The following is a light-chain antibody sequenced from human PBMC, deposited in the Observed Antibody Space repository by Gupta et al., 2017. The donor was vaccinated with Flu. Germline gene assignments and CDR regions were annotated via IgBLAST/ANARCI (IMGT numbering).Light chain of an antibody. CDR1: QSISSY. CDR3: QQSYSTPGT. CDR2: GAS. J-gene: IGKJ3*01. Sequence: DIEMTQSPSSLSASVGDRVTITWRASQSISSYLNWYQQKPGKAPKLLIYGASSLQSGVPSRFSGSGSGTDFTLTISSLQPEDFATYYCQQSYSTPGTFGLGTKVDIK. V-gene: IGKV1-39*01.